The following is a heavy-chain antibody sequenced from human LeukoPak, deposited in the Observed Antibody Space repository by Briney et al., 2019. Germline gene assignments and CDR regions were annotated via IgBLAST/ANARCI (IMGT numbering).Heavy chain of an antibody. J-gene: IGHJ2*01. Sequence: PSETLSLTCAVYGGSFSGYYWSWIRQPPGKGLEWIGEINHSESTNYNPSLKSRVTISVDTSKNQFSLKLSSVTAADTAVYYCARGRSRYFDLWGRGTLVTVSS. CDR2: INHSEST. V-gene: IGHV4-34*01. CDR3: ARGRSRYFDL. CDR1: GGSFSGYY.